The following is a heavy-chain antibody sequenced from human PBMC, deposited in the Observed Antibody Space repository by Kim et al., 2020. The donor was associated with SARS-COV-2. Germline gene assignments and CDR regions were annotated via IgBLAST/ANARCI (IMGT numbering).Heavy chain of an antibody. V-gene: IGHV3-53*01. CDR1: GFTVSSNY. CDR2: IYSGGST. CDR3: AREHDYGDLIGRYYYYGMDV. D-gene: IGHD4-17*01. J-gene: IGHJ6*02. Sequence: GGSLRLSCAASGFTVSSNYMSWVRQAPGKGLEWVSVIYSGGSTYYADSVKGRFTISRDNSKNTLYLQMNSLRAEDTAVYYCAREHDYGDLIGRYYYYGMDVWGQGTTVTVSS.